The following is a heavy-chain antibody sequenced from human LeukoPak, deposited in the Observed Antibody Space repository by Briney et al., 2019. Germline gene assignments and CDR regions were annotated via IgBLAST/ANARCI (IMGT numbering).Heavy chain of an antibody. V-gene: IGHV5-51*01. J-gene: IGHJ6*03. D-gene: IGHD2-8*01. CDR1: GYTFSSYW. Sequence: PGESLQISCKGSGYTFSSYWIGWVRQLPGKGLEWMGIIYPDDSDTRYSPSFQGQVTISADKSISTAYLQWSSLKASDTAMYYCARLAYCSNDVCYSNYYYSMDVWGKGTTVTVSS. CDR3: ARLAYCSNDVCYSNYYYSMDV. CDR2: IYPDDSDT.